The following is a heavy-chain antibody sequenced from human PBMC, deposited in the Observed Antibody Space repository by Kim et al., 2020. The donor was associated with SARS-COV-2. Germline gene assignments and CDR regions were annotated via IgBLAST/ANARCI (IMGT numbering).Heavy chain of an antibody. V-gene: IGHV4-39*01. CDR1: GGSISSSSYY. Sequence: SETLSLTCTVSGGSISSSSYYWGWIRQPPGKGLEWIGSIYYSGSTYYNPSLKSRVTISVDTSKNQFSLKLSSVTAADTAVYYCARQPRITMIVVVATPGAFDIWGQGTMVTVSS. CDR2: IYYSGST. CDR3: ARQPRITMIVVVATPGAFDI. D-gene: IGHD3-22*01. J-gene: IGHJ3*02.